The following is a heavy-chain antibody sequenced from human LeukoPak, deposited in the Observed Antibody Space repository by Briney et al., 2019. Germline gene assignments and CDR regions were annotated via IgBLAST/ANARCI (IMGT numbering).Heavy chain of an antibody. Sequence: PGGSLRLSCAASGFTFSNYAIHWVRQAPGKGLECVSAISSIEGRIYYANSVKGRFTISRDNSKNMVFLQMGSLRAEDTAVYYCAKGQRRHVDIVATIPFDYWGQGTLVTVSS. D-gene: IGHD5-12*01. CDR3: AKGQRRHVDIVATIPFDY. V-gene: IGHV3-64*01. J-gene: IGHJ4*02. CDR1: GFTFSNYA. CDR2: ISSIEGRI.